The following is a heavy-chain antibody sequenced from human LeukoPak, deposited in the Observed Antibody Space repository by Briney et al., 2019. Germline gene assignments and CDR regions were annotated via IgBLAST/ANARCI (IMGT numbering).Heavy chain of an antibody. J-gene: IGHJ4*02. CDR2: ISSSSSYI. D-gene: IGHD3-10*01. CDR1: GFTFSSYS. CDR3: ARAQGGSGSPYYFDY. Sequence: GSLRLSCAASGFTFSSYSMNWVRQAPGKGLEWVSSISSSSSYIYYADSVKGRFTISRDNAKNSLYLQMNSLRAEDTAVYYCARAQGGSGSPYYFDYWGQGTLVTVSS. V-gene: IGHV3-21*01.